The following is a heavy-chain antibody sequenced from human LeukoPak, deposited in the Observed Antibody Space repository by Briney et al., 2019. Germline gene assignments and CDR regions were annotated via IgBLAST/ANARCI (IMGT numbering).Heavy chain of an antibody. CDR2: VSGSGGST. V-gene: IGHV3-23*01. CDR1: GFIFSSYA. D-gene: IGHD2-21*01. CDR3: AKFLPTHIVVANYYFDY. J-gene: IGHJ4*02. Sequence: PGGSLRLSCAASGFIFSSYAMSWVRQAPGKGLEWVSVVSGSGGSTYYADSVKGRFTISRDNSKNTVYLQMNSLRAEDTAVYYCAKFLPTHIVVANYYFDYWGQGTLVTVSS.